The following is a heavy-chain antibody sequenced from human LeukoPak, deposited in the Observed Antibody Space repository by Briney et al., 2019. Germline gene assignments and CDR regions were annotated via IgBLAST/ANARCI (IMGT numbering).Heavy chain of an antibody. J-gene: IGHJ3*02. V-gene: IGHV3-66*01. Sequence: QPGRSLRLSCAASGFTVSSNYMTWVRQAPGKGLEWVSVIYSGGNTYYADSVKGRFTISRDNTKNTLYLQMNSLRADDTAVYYCARDVGFIVGATPGAFDSWGQGTMVTVSS. CDR2: IYSGGNT. CDR1: GFTVSSNY. D-gene: IGHD1-26*01. CDR3: ARDVGFIVGATPGAFDS.